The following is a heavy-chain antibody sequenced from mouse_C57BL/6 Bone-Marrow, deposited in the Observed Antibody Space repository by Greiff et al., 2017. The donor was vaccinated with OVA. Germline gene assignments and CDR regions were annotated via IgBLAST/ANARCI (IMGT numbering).Heavy chain of an antibody. D-gene: IGHD2-1*01. CDR2: INPYNGGT. Sequence: EVQLQQSGPVLVKPGASVKMSCKASGYTFTDYYMNWVKQSHGKSLEWIGVINPYNGGTSYNQKFKGKATLTVDKSSSTAYMELNSLTSEDSAVYYCARWGKRNMDYWGQGTSVTVSS. CDR1: GYTFTDYY. V-gene: IGHV1-19*01. J-gene: IGHJ4*01. CDR3: ARWGKRNMDY.